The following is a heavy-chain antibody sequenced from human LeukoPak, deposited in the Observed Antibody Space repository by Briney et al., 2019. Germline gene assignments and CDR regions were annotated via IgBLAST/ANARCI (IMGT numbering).Heavy chain of an antibody. V-gene: IGHV4-39*07. CDR3: ARGPPRYTSY. CDR2: IYYGGST. Sequence: PSETLSLTCTVSGGSISSSSYYWGWIRQPPGKGLEWIGSIYYGGSTYYNPSLKSRVTISVDTSKNQFSLNLRTMTAADTAVYYCARGPPRYTSYWGQGALVIVSS. CDR1: GGSISSSSYY. D-gene: IGHD5-18*01. J-gene: IGHJ4*02.